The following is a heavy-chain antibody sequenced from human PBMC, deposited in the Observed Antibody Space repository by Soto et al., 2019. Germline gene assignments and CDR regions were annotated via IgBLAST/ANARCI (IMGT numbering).Heavy chain of an antibody. D-gene: IGHD4-17*01. J-gene: IGHJ4*02. CDR3: ARDSRGLRSNYYFDY. V-gene: IGHV3-20*01. CDR2: INWNGGST. Sequence: GGSLRLSCAASGFTFDDYGMSWVRQAPGKGLEWVSGINWNGGSTGYADSVKGRFTISRDNAKNSLYLQMNSLRAEDTALYHCARDSRGLRSNYYFDYWGQGTLVTVSS. CDR1: GFTFDDYG.